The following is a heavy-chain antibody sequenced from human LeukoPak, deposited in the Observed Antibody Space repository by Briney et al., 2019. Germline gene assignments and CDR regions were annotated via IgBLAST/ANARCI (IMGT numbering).Heavy chain of an antibody. Sequence: GGSLRLSCAASGFTFSSYGMHWVRQAPGKGLEWVAFIRYDGSNKYYADSVKGRFTISRDNSKNTLYLQMNSLRAEDTAVYYCAKDLERYCSGGSCYSLDYWGQGTLVTVSS. CDR2: IRYDGSNK. J-gene: IGHJ4*02. CDR3: AKDLERYCSGGSCYSLDY. V-gene: IGHV3-30*02. CDR1: GFTFSSYG. D-gene: IGHD2-15*01.